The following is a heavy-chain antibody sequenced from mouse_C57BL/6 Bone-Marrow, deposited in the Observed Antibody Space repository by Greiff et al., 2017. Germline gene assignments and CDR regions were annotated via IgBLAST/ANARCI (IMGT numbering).Heavy chain of an antibody. V-gene: IGHV1-36*01. CDR1: GFTFTDYY. CDR3: ARGYSNSFAY. D-gene: IGHD2-5*01. CDR2: VYPYNGGT. J-gene: IGHJ3*01. Sequence: VQLLQSGPVLLKPEPSVKISFKASGFTFTDYYMHWVKQNHGKSLGWIGLVYPYNGGTSDNQKFKGKATLTVDTSSSTAYMELNSLTSEDSAVYYCARGYSNSFAYWGQGTLATVSA.